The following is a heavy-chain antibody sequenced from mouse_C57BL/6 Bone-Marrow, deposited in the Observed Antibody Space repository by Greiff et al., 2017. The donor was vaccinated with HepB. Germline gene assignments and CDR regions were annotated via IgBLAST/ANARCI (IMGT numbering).Heavy chain of an antibody. CDR1: GFSFTSYG. Sequence: QVQLQQSGPGLVQPSQSLSITCTVSGFSFTSYGVHWVRQSPGKGLEWLGVIWSGGSTDYNAAFISRLSISKDNSKSQVFFKMNSLQADDTAIYYCARNSPLLRYFDVWGTGTTVTVSS. V-gene: IGHV2-2*01. CDR2: IWSGGST. CDR3: ARNSPLLRYFDV. D-gene: IGHD6-1*01. J-gene: IGHJ1*03.